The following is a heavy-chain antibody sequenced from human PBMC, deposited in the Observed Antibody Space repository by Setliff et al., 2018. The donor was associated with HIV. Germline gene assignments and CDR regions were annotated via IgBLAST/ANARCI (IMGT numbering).Heavy chain of an antibody. D-gene: IGHD2-15*01. CDR2: ISGFNGNT. CDR3: AIAGGFCNAATCLRGYDAFDI. Sequence: ASVKVSCKASGYFFNNYGIAWVRQAPGQGLEWMGWISGFNGNTNYAQILQGRVTVTTDTSTSTAYMELRSLRSDDTAVYYCAIAGGFCNAATCLRGYDAFDIWGQGTTVTVSS. J-gene: IGHJ3*02. CDR1: GYFFNNYG. V-gene: IGHV1-18*01.